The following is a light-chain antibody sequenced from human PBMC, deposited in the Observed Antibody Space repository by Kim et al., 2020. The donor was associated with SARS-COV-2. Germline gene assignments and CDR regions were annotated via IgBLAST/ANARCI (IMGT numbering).Light chain of an antibody. J-gene: IGLJ3*02. CDR2: SNT. Sequence: GQRVTFCCSGSSSNSGTNNVIWYQHHPGTAPKLIIYSNTQRPSGVPDRVSGSKSGNSASLAVSGLQTEDEADYYCGTWDGSLNAGVFGGGTQLTVL. CDR3: GTWDGSLNAGV. V-gene: IGLV1-44*01. CDR1: SSNSGTNN.